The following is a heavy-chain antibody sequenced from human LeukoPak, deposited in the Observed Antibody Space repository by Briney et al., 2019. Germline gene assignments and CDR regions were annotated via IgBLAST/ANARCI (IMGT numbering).Heavy chain of an antibody. D-gene: IGHD3-16*01. J-gene: IGHJ6*03. CDR2: IYYSGST. V-gene: IGHV4-59*01. CDR3: ARETSQKGAHYMDV. CDR1: GGSISSYY. Sequence: PSGTLSLTCTVSGGSISSYYWSWIRQPPGKGLEWIGYIYYSGSTNYNPSLKSRVTISVDTSKNQFSLKLSSVTAADTAVYYCARETSQKGAHYMDVWGKGTTVTISS.